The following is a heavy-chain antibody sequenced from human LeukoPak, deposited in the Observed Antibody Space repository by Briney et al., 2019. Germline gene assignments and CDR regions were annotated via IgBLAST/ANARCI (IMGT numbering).Heavy chain of an antibody. CDR2: LRYDGSNK. CDR1: GFTFSSYG. D-gene: IGHD2-2*01. Sequence: GGSLRLSCAASGFTFSSYGMHWVRQAPGKGLEWVAFLRYDGSNKYYADSVKGRFTISRDNSKNTLYLQMNSLRAEDTAVYYCAKGGIVVVPAAIPFDYWGQGTLVTVSS. J-gene: IGHJ4*02. V-gene: IGHV3-30*02. CDR3: AKGGIVVVPAAIPFDY.